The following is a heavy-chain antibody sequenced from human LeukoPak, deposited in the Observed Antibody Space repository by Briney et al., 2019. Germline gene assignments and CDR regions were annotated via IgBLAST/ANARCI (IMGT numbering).Heavy chain of an antibody. CDR3: TTGYPSFDY. J-gene: IGHJ4*02. V-gene: IGHV3-23*01. D-gene: IGHD3-9*01. CDR1: GFTFSSYA. Sequence: GGSLRLSCAASGFTFSSYAMSWVRQAPGKAVEWVSAISGSGGSTYYADSVKGRFTISRDNSKNTLYLQMNSLRAEDTAVYYCTTGYPSFDYWGQGTLVTVSS. CDR2: ISGSGGST.